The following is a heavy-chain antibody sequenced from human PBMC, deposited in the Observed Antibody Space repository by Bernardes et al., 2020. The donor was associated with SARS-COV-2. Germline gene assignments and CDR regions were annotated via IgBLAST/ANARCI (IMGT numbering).Heavy chain of an antibody. Sequence: GGSLRLSCAASGFTFSSSWFHWVRQAPGKGLVWVSRINPDGSITNYADSVKGRFTIYRDNAKNTLFLQMSSLRAEDTAMYYCARDLGYCTNGVCSPWGQGSLGSVSS. V-gene: IGHV3-74*01. CDR1: GFTFSSSW. CDR3: ARDLGYCTNGVCSP. J-gene: IGHJ5*02. CDR2: INPDGSIT. D-gene: IGHD2-8*01.